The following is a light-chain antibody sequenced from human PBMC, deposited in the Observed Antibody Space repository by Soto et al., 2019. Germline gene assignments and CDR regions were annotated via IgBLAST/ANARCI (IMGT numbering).Light chain of an antibody. Sequence: GDEVTITCRASQTIMTYLNWYQLKPGKPPRLLIYAASSLQSGVPSRFSGSGSGTDFTLTISSLQPEDFATYPCQQSYNSPQTFGRGTKVDIK. CDR3: QQSYNSPQT. CDR2: AAS. CDR1: QTIMTY. V-gene: IGKV1-39*01. J-gene: IGKJ1*01.